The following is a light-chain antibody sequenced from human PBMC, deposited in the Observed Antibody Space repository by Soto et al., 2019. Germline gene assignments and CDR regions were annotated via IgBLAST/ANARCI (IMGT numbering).Light chain of an antibody. CDR1: SSDVGGYNY. Sequence: QSALTQPPSASGSPGQSVTISCTGTSSDVGGYNYLSWYQHRPGKAPQLIIYEVTKRPSGVPNRFFGSKSGNTASLTVSGLQAEDEADYFCMSYAGMYTYVFGTGT. J-gene: IGLJ1*01. CDR3: MSYAGMYTYV. V-gene: IGLV2-8*01. CDR2: EVT.